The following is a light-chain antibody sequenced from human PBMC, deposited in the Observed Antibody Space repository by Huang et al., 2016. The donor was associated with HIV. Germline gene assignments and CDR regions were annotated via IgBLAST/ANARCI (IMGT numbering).Light chain of an antibody. CDR2: AAS. J-gene: IGKJ3*01. CDR1: QLVSSH. CDR3: QQYNDFRST. Sequence: ETVMTQSPVTLSVSPGDRASLSCRSSQLVSSHLAWYQQNPGQAPRLLIYAASTRATGVPARFSGSGAGTEFTLTISTLQSEDSAVYYCQQYNDFRSTFGPGTRVEIK. V-gene: IGKV3-15*01.